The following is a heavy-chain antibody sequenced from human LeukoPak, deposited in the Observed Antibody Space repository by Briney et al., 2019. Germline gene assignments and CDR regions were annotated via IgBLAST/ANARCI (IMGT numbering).Heavy chain of an antibody. D-gene: IGHD6-13*01. J-gene: IGHJ5*02. CDR2: IYSGGST. CDR1: GFTVSSNY. V-gene: IGHV3-66*01. CDR3: ARSIAAAGTTNWFDP. Sequence: GGSLRLSCAASGFTVSSNYMSWVRQAPWKGLEWVSVIYSGGSTYYADSVKGRFTISRDNSKNTLYLQMNSLRAEDTAVYYCARSIAAAGTTNWFDPWGQGTLVTVSS.